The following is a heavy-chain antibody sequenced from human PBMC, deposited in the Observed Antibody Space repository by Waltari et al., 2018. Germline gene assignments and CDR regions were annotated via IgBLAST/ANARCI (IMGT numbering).Heavy chain of an antibody. V-gene: IGHV3-74*01. CDR1: GFPPVNFW. Sequence: EVQMVESGGGLVQHGGSLRLSCSAYGFPPVNFWVYWIRQGPGKGLMYVSGLDADGARTRYADSVRGRFTISRDNAKNAVYLQMTSLRAEDTALYYCARDWRNLGMDVWGQGTTVTVSS. CDR2: LDADGART. J-gene: IGHJ6*02. D-gene: IGHD3-3*01. CDR3: ARDWRNLGMDV.